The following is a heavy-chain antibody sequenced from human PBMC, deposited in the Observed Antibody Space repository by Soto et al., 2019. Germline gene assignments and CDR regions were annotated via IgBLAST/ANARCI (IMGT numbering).Heavy chain of an antibody. D-gene: IGHD2-15*01. V-gene: IGHV3-33*01. CDR1: GFTFSTYG. CDR3: ARGPGYCSGDSCHVRAMSDY. CDR2: IWYDGSSK. J-gene: IGHJ4*02. Sequence: GGSLRLSCAASGFTFSTYGMNWVRQAPGKGLEWMALIWYDGSSKYYADSVKGRFTISRDNSKSALYLQMNSLRVEDTALYYCARGPGYCSGDSCHVRAMSDYWGQGTLVTVS.